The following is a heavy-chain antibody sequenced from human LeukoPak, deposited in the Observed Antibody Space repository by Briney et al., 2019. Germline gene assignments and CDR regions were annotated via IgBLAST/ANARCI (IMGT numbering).Heavy chain of an antibody. Sequence: SETLSLTCAVYGGSFSGFYWSWIRQPPGKGLEWIGEINHSGGTNYNPSLKSRVTISVDTSKDQFSLKLSSVTAADTAVYYCARADYYDSSGYGGSWGQGTLVTISS. CDR2: INHSGGT. CDR3: ARADYYDSSGYGGS. J-gene: IGHJ4*02. D-gene: IGHD3-22*01. V-gene: IGHV4-34*01. CDR1: GGSFSGFY.